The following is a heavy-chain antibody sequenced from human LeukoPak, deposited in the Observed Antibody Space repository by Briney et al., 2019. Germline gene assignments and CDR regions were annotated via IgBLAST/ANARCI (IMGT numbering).Heavy chain of an antibody. Sequence: PSETLSLTCTVSGGSISSSSYYWGWIRQPPGKGLEWIGSIYYSGSTYYNPSLKSRVTISVDTSKNQFSLKLSSVTAADTAVYYCASAYYDILTGPRPAYDYWGQGTLVTISS. CDR3: ASAYYDILTGPRPAYDY. V-gene: IGHV4-39*01. D-gene: IGHD3-9*01. CDR1: GGSISSSSYY. CDR2: IYYSGST. J-gene: IGHJ4*02.